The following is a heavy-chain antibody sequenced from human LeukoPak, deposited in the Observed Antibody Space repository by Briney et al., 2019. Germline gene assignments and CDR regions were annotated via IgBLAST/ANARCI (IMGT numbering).Heavy chain of an antibody. D-gene: IGHD6-6*01. CDR1: GGSISSSSYY. V-gene: IGHV4-39*01. J-gene: IGHJ4*02. CDR2: IYYSGST. Sequence: PSETLSLTCTVSGGSISSSSYYWGWIRQPPGKGLEWIGSIYYSGSTYYNPSLKSRVTISVDTSKNQFSLKLSSVTAADTAVYYCARGADGSSSVTDYWGQGTLVTVSS. CDR3: ARGADGSSSVTDY.